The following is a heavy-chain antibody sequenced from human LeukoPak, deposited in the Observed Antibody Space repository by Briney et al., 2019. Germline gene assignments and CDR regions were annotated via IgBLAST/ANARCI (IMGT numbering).Heavy chain of an antibody. V-gene: IGHV5-51*01. Sequence: GASLRISCKGSGSRFTSYWIGWVRQMPGKGLEWMGIIYPGDSDTRYSPSFQGHVTISADKSISTAYLQWSSLKASDTAMYYCARHLGGYPFDYWGQGTLVTVSS. CDR1: GSRFTSYW. D-gene: IGHD6-13*01. J-gene: IGHJ4*02. CDR3: ARHLGGYPFDY. CDR2: IYPGDSDT.